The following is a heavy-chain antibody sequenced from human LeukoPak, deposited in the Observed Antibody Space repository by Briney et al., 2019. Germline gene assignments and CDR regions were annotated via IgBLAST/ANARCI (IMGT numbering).Heavy chain of an antibody. CDR3: ARGRDFWSGYPEY. CDR1: GYTFTGYY. V-gene: IGHV1-2*02. CDR2: INPNSGGT. Sequence: GASVKVSCKASGYTFTGYYMHWVRQAHGQGLEWMGWINPNSGGTNYAQKFQGRVTMTRDTSISTAYMELSRPRSDDTAVYYCARGRDFWSGYPEYWGQGTLVTVSS. D-gene: IGHD3-3*01. J-gene: IGHJ4*02.